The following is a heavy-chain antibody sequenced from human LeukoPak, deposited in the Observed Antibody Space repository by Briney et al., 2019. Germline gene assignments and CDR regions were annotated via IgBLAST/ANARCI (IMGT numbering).Heavy chain of an antibody. V-gene: IGHV1-46*01. CDR1: GHIFISYY. Sequence: ASVTVSCKASGHIFISYYIHWVRQAPGQGLEWMGVINPSDGNTNYAQKLQGRVTMTTDTSTSTAYMELRSLRSDDTAVYYCARVASYRKSDYWGQGTLVTVSS. D-gene: IGHD1-26*01. CDR2: INPSDGNT. J-gene: IGHJ4*02. CDR3: ARVASYRKSDY.